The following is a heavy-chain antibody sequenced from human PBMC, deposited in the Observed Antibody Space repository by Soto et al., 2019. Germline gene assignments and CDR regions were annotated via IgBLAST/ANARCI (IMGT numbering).Heavy chain of an antibody. Sequence: PSETLSLTCTVSGGSVSSGSHYWTWIRQPPGKGLEWIGNIYYSGSTNYNPSLKSRVTISVDTSKNQFSLKLSSVTAADSAVYYRARDSSITYYYGMDVWGHGTTVTVSS. D-gene: IGHD3-16*01. V-gene: IGHV4-61*01. CDR1: GGSVSSGSHY. CDR2: IYYSGST. J-gene: IGHJ6*02. CDR3: ARDSSITYYYGMDV.